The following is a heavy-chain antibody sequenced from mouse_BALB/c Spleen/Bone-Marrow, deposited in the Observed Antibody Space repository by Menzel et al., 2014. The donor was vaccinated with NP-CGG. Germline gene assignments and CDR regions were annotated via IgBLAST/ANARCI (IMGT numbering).Heavy chain of an antibody. Sequence: VQLQQSGAELGKPGASVKISCKATGYTFSNYWIDWVKQRPGHGLEWIGVLLPGSGTANYNMNFKGKATFTADTSSNTAYMQLSSLTSEDSAVYYCARVLYYGNYDSFAYWGQGTLVTVSA. J-gene: IGHJ3*01. D-gene: IGHD2-1*01. V-gene: IGHV1-9*01. CDR1: GYTFSNYW. CDR2: LLPGSGTA. CDR3: ARVLYYGNYDSFAY.